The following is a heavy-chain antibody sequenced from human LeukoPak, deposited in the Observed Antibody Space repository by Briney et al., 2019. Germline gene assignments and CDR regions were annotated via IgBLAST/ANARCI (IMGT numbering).Heavy chain of an antibody. Sequence: SETLSLTCTVSGGSISSGSYYWSWIRQPAGKGLEWIGRIYTSGSTNYNPSLKSRVTISVGTSKNQFSLKLSSVTAADTAVYYCARARITIFGVVLDYWGQGTLVTVSS. CDR3: ARARITIFGVVLDY. CDR2: IYTSGST. D-gene: IGHD3-3*01. V-gene: IGHV4-61*02. CDR1: GGSISSGSYY. J-gene: IGHJ4*02.